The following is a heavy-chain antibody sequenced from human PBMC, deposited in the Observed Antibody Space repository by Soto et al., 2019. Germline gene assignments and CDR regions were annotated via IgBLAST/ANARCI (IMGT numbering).Heavy chain of an antibody. J-gene: IGHJ4*02. D-gene: IGHD6-6*01. Sequence: VKVSCKASGGTFSSYSISWVRQAPGQGLEWMGGIIPIFGTANYAQKFQGRVTITADESTSTAYMELSSLRSEDTAVYYCAIEYSSSPPYYPIGYWGQGTLVTVSS. V-gene: IGHV1-69*13. CDR3: AIEYSSSPPYYPIGY. CDR2: IIPIFGTA. CDR1: GGTFSSYS.